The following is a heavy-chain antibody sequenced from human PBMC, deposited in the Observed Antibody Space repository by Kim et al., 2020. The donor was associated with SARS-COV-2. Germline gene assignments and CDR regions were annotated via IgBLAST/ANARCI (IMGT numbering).Heavy chain of an antibody. CDR3: AREMATDGIDAFDI. Sequence: GGSLRLSCAASGFTFSSYWMHWVRQAPGKGLVWVSRINSDGSSTSYADSVKGRFTISRDNAKNTLYLQMNSLRAEDTAVYYCAREMATDGIDAFDIWGQGTMVTVSS. CDR1: GFTFSSYW. D-gene: IGHD5-12*01. CDR2: INSDGSST. V-gene: IGHV3-74*01. J-gene: IGHJ3*02.